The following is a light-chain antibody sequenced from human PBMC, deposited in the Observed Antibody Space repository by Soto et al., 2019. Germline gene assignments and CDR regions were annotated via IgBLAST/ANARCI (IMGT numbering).Light chain of an antibody. CDR1: QSVSSSY. V-gene: IGKV3-20*01. J-gene: IGKJ1*01. CDR3: QQYHIYSGT. Sequence: IVLTHSPVALSLSPGERATLSCRASQSVSSSYLAWYQQKPGQAPRLLIYGASSRATGIPDRFSGSGSGTEFTLTINSLQPDDFATYYCQQYHIYSGTFGQGTKGDIK. CDR2: GAS.